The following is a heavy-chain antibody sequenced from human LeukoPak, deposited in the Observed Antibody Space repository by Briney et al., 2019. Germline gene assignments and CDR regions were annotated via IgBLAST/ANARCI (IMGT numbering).Heavy chain of an antibody. Sequence: SGPALVKPTQTLTLTCTFSGFSLSTSGMRVSWIRQPPGKALEWLARIDWDDDKFYSTSLKTRLTISKDTSKNQVVPTMTNMDPVDTATYYCARHAVAGVVDYWGQGTLVTVSS. V-gene: IGHV2-70*04. J-gene: IGHJ4*02. CDR1: GFSLSTSGMR. D-gene: IGHD6-19*01. CDR2: IDWDDDK. CDR3: ARHAVAGVVDY.